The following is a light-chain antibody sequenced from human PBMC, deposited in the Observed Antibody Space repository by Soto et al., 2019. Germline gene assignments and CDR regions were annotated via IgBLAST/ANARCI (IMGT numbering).Light chain of an antibody. J-gene: IGLJ2*01. CDR2: DVS. Sequence: QSALTQPASVSGSPGQSITISCTGTSSDVGDNNYVSWYQQHPGKAPKLMMYDVSDRPSGVPTRFSGSKSGNTASLTISGLQAEDGADYYCTSYTTSAIVFGGGTKLTVL. CDR1: SSDVGDNNY. CDR3: TSYTTSAIV. V-gene: IGLV2-14*03.